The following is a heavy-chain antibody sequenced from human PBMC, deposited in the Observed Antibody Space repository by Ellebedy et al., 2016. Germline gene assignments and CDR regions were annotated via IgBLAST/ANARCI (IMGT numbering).Heavy chain of an antibody. CDR3: ARGNDILTGPFDY. D-gene: IGHD3-9*01. Sequence: SETLSLXCTVSGGSISSGGYYWSWIRQHPGKGLEWIGYIYYSGSTYYNPSLKSRVTISVDTSKNQFSLKLSSVTAADTAVYYCARGNDILTGPFDYWGQGTLVTVSS. J-gene: IGHJ4*02. CDR2: IYYSGST. V-gene: IGHV4-30-4*08. CDR1: GGSISSGGYY.